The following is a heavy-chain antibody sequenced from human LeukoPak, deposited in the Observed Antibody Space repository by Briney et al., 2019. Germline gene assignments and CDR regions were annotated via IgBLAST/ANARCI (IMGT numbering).Heavy chain of an antibody. D-gene: IGHD2/OR15-2a*01. J-gene: IGHJ4*02. V-gene: IGHV3-7*03. Sequence: GGSLRLSCAASGFSFSGYWLTWVRQAPGKGLEWVANIKEDGSEKYYADFVKGRFTISRDNAKNSLDLQMNSLRAEDTAVYYCARRGSTDYWGQGTLVTVSS. CDR1: GFSFSGYW. CDR2: IKEDGSEK. CDR3: ARRGSTDY.